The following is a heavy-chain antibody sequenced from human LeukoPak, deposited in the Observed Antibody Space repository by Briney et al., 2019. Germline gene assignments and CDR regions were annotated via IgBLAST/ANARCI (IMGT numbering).Heavy chain of an antibody. CDR2: ISYDGSNK. V-gene: IGHV3-30*03. CDR1: GFTFSSYG. CDR3: AREWGAYDSSGYKRAKAFDI. J-gene: IGHJ3*02. D-gene: IGHD3-22*01. Sequence: PGGSLRLSCAASGFTFSSYGMHWVRQAPGKGLEWVAVISYDGSNKYYADSVKGRFTISRDNSKNTLYLQMNSLRAEDTAVYYCAREWGAYDSSGYKRAKAFDIWGQGTMVTVSS.